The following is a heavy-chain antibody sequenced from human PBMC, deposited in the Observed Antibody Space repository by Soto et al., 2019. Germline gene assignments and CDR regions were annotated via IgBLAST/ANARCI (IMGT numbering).Heavy chain of an antibody. J-gene: IGHJ4*02. V-gene: IGHV3-66*01. Sequence: EVQLVESGGGLVQPGGSLRLSCAASGFTVSSNYMSWVRQAPGKGLEWVSVIYSGGSTYYADSVKGRFTISRDNSKNTLYLQMNSLRAEDTAVYYCARDLVAAAGAVEYWGQGTLVTVSS. CDR3: ARDLVAAAGAVEY. CDR2: IYSGGST. CDR1: GFTVSSNY. D-gene: IGHD6-13*01.